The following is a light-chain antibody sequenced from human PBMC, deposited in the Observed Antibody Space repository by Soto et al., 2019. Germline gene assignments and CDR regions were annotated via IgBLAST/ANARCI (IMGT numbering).Light chain of an antibody. CDR2: RDN. CDR3: SSYTSSSTLV. V-gene: IGLV1-44*01. Sequence: QSVLTQPPSASGTPGQRVTISCSGSSSDIGSNTVNWYQQLPGTAPKLLIYRDNHRPSGIPDRFSGSKSGTSASLDISGLQSEDEADYYCSSYTSSSTLVFGGGTKLTVL. CDR1: SSDIGSNT. J-gene: IGLJ2*01.